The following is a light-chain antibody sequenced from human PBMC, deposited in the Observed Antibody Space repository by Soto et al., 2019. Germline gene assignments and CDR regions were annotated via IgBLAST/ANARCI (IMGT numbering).Light chain of an antibody. CDR2: RAS. J-gene: IGKJ5*01. Sequence: EIVMTQSPATLSVSPGERATLSCRASQSVSSNLAWYQHKPGQAPRFLIYRASTRATGVPARFSGSGSGTEFTLNISSLQSEDFAVYYCQQYNDWPTITFGQGTRLEMK. V-gene: IGKV3-15*01. CDR3: QQYNDWPTIT. CDR1: QSVSSN.